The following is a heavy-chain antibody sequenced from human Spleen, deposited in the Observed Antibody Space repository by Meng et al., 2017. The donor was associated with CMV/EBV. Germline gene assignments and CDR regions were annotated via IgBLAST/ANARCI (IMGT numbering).Heavy chain of an antibody. CDR2: IDDSGST. CDR3: ARGLFIGYCVGTSCYNYLDP. V-gene: IGHV4-34*01. Sequence: GSLRLSCGVYGGSFSGYYWSWIRQPPGKGLEWIGQIDDSGSTNYNPSLKSRVTISVDTSKKQFSLKLGSVTAADTAVYYCARGLFIGYCVGTSCYNYLDPWGQGTLVTVSS. CDR1: GGSFSGYY. D-gene: IGHD2-2*03. J-gene: IGHJ5*02.